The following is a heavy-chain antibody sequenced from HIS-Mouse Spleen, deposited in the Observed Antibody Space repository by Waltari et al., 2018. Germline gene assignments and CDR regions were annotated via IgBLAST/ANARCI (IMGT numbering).Heavy chain of an antibody. V-gene: IGHV4-39*07. CDR2: IHYSGST. CDR1: GGSISSSSYH. D-gene: IGHD6-13*01. CDR3: AREIPYSSSWYDWYFDL. Sequence: QLQLQESGPGLVKPSETLSRTCTVSGGSISSSSYHWGWIRQPPGKGLGWIGSIHYSGSTYYTPSLKSRVTISVDTSKNQFSLKLSSVTAADTAVYYCAREIPYSSSWYDWYFDLWGRGTLVTVSS. J-gene: IGHJ2*01.